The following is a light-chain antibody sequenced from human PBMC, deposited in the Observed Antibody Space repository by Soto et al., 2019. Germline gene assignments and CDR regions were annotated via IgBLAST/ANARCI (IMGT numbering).Light chain of an antibody. CDR2: EAS. CDR3: QQYNHWPPWT. CDR1: QSVGSN. J-gene: IGKJ1*01. Sequence: EVGMTQSPATVPVSLGSRVTLSCRASQSVGSNLAWYQQKPGQPPRLLIYEASNRDTGVPTRFSGSGSGTEFTLTITSLQSEDFAVYYCQQYNHWPPWTFGQGTKLDIK. V-gene: IGKV3D-15*01.